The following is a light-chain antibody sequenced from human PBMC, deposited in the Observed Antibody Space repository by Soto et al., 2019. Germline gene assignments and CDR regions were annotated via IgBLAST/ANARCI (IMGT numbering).Light chain of an antibody. J-gene: IGLJ3*02. CDR2: DVT. CDR3: VSYRSRIVV. CDR1: TSDIGGYNF. Sequence: QSVLTQPASVSGSPGQSITISCTGSTSDIGGYNFVSWYQQHPGKVPKLMLYDVTNRPSGVSNRFSGSKSGNTASLTISGLQAEDEADYYCVSYRSRIVVFGGGTKVTVL. V-gene: IGLV2-14*01.